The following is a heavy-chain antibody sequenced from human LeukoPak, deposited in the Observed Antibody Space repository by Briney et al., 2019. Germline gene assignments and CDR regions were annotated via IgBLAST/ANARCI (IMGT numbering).Heavy chain of an antibody. D-gene: IGHD6-6*01. J-gene: IGHJ6*03. CDR2: INHSGST. V-gene: IGHV4-34*01. CDR3: ARGRIRSIAARQYYYMDV. Sequence: SETLSLTCTVYGGSFSGYYWSCISQPPGKGLEWIGEINHSGSTNYNPSLKSRVTISVDTSKNQFSLKLSSVTAADTAVYYCARGRIRSIAARQYYYMDVWGKGTTVTVSS. CDR1: GGSFSGYY.